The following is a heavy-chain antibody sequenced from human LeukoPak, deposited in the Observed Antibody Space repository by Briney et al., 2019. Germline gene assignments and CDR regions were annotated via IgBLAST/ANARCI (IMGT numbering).Heavy chain of an antibody. CDR2: IRYDGSNK. D-gene: IGHD1-26*01. CDR3: AKDARYSGSYDLDY. Sequence: GGSPRLSCAASGFTFSSYGMHWVRQAPGKGLEWVAFIRYDGSNKYYADSVKGRFTISRDNSKNTLYLQMNSLRAEDTAVYYCAKDARYSGSYDLDYWGQGTLVTVSS. J-gene: IGHJ4*02. V-gene: IGHV3-30*02. CDR1: GFTFSSYG.